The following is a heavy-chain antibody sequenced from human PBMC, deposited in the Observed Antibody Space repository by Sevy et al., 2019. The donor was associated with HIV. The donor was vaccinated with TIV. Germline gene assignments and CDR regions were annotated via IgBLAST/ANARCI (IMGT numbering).Heavy chain of an antibody. Sequence: SENLSLTCFVSGSSISSAYYWGWIRQPPGKGLGWIGSIYHTGSTYCNTSLKSQVPIPVVTSKNQLSLKLISVTAADTGVYYCAWVPLAAFLDYWGQGMLVTVSS. CDR2: IYHTGST. V-gene: IGHV4-38-2*01. J-gene: IGHJ4*02. CDR3: AWVPLAAFLDY. CDR1: GSSISSAYY. D-gene: IGHD2-15*01.